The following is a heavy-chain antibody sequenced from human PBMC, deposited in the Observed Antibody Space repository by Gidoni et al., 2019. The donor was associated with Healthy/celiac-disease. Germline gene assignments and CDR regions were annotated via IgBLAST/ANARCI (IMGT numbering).Heavy chain of an antibody. CDR1: GGTFSSYT. V-gene: IGHV1-69*02. D-gene: IGHD6-6*01. J-gene: IGHJ6*02. CDR3: ASGSSSYYYYGMDV. CDR2: IIPILGIA. Sequence: QVQLVHSGAEVKKPGSSVKVSCKASGGTFSSYTISWVRQAPGQGLEWMGRIIPILGIANYAQKFQGRVTITADKSTSTAYMELSSLRSEDTAVYYCASGSSSYYYYGMDVWGQGTTVTVSS.